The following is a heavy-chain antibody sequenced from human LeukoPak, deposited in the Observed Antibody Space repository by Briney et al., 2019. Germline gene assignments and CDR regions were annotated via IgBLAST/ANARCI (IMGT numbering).Heavy chain of an antibody. CDR3: ARETRGYSYGYYYYYYMDV. J-gene: IGHJ6*03. CDR1: GGSISSYY. V-gene: IGHV4-4*07. D-gene: IGHD5-18*01. CDR2: IYTSGST. Sequence: SETLSLTCTVSGGSISSYYWSWIRQPAGKGLEWIGRIYTSGSTNYNPSLKSRVTMSVDTSKNQFSLKLSSVTAADTAVYYCARETRGYSYGYYYYYYMDVWGKGTTVTVSS.